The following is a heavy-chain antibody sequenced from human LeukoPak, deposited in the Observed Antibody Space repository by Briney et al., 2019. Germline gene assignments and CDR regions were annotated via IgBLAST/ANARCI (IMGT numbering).Heavy chain of an antibody. CDR2: IYWNNDK. CDR1: GFSLSTSGVG. J-gene: IGHJ4*02. Sequence: SGPTLVKPPQTFTLTCTFSGFSLSTSGVGVGWIRRPPGNALEGLAFIYWNNDKRYSPYLNYRLTITKDTAKNQVVLTMINMDPVDTATYYCAHGSLSVHTFDYWGQGTLVTVSS. D-gene: IGHD5/OR15-5a*01. V-gene: IGHV2-5*01. CDR3: AHGSLSVHTFDY.